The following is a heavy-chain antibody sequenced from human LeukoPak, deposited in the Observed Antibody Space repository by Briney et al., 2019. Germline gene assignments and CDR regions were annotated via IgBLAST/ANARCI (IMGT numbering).Heavy chain of an antibody. CDR1: GGSFSGYY. Sequence: SETLSLTCAVYGGSFSGYYWSWIRQPPGKGLEWIGEINHSGSTNYNPSLKSRVTISVDTSKNQFSLKLSSVTAADTAVYYCARVSYYYDGKGFDYWGQGTLVTVSS. CDR3: ARVSYYYDGKGFDY. V-gene: IGHV4-34*01. CDR2: INHSGST. D-gene: IGHD3-22*01. J-gene: IGHJ4*02.